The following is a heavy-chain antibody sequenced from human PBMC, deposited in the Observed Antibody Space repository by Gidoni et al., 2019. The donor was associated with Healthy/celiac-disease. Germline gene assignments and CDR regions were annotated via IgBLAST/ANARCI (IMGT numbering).Heavy chain of an antibody. CDR3: AKVRWGAEEPHGNYYYYGMDV. CDR1: GFPFSSYG. V-gene: IGHV3-30*18. J-gene: IGHJ6*02. Sequence: QVQLVESGGGVVQPGRSLRLSCAASGFPFSSYGMHWVRQAPGKGLEWVAVISYDGSNKYYADSVKGRFTISRDNSKNTLYLQMNSLRAEDTAVYYCAKVRWGAEEPHGNYYYYGMDVWGQGTTVTVSS. D-gene: IGHD3-16*01. CDR2: ISYDGSNK.